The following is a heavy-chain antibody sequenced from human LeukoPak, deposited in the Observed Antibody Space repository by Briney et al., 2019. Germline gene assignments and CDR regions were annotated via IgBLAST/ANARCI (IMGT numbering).Heavy chain of an antibody. CDR3: ARGFRGPNFDY. CDR2: IHYSGST. D-gene: IGHD3-10*01. J-gene: IGHJ4*02. Sequence: SETLPLTCTVSGGSISSAYYWGWIRQPPGKELEWIGSIHYSGSTSYNPSLKRRVTISGDTSKNQFSLKLSSVTAADTAVYYCARGFRGPNFDYWGQGTLVTVSS. V-gene: IGHV4-38-2*02. CDR1: GGSISSAYY.